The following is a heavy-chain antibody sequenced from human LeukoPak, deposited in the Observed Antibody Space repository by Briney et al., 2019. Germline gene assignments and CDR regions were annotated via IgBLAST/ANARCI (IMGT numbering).Heavy chain of an antibody. CDR3: ARSPSRYSSSWYENWFDP. CDR2: MNPNSGNT. CDR1: GYTFTSYD. D-gene: IGHD6-13*01. J-gene: IGHJ5*02. V-gene: IGHV1-8*03. Sequence: ASVKVSCKASGYTFTSYDINWVRQATGQGLEWMGWMNPNSGNTGYAQKFQGRVTITRNTSISTAYMELSSLRSEDTAVYYCARSPSRYSSSWYENWFDPWGQGTLVTVSS.